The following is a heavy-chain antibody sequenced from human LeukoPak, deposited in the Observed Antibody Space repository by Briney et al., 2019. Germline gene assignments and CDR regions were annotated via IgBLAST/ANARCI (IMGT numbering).Heavy chain of an antibody. V-gene: IGHV4-39*01. J-gene: IGHJ5*02. D-gene: IGHD2-2*01. Sequence: PSETLSLTCTVSGGSISSTSYYWGWIHQPPGKGLEWIGSIFYSGSTYYNPSLKSRVTISVDTSKNQFSLKLSSVTAADTAVYYCARRVVPAAIVDDPAWFDPWGQGTLVTVSS. CDR3: ARRVVPAAIVDDPAWFDP. CDR2: IFYSGST. CDR1: GGSISSTSYY.